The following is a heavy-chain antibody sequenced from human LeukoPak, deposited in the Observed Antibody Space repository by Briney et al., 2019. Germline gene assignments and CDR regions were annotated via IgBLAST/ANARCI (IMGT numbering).Heavy chain of an antibody. J-gene: IGHJ4*02. Sequence: SVTVSRKASGGTFSNYAINWVRQAPGQGLEWMGGTIPIFGTANYAHNFQDRVTITADESTSTAYMELSSLRSEDTAIYYCASRLYCSNTRCRNFPFAYWGQGTLVTVSS. CDR3: ASRLYCSNTRCRNFPFAY. CDR2: TIPIFGTA. V-gene: IGHV1-69*01. CDR1: GGTFSNYA. D-gene: IGHD2-2*01.